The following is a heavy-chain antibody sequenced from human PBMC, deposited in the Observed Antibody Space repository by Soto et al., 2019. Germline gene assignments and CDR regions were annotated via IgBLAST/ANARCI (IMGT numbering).Heavy chain of an antibody. CDR2: IYYSGST. J-gene: IGHJ4*02. CDR3: ARRSYGRYFDY. CDR1: GGSISSYY. D-gene: IGHD5-18*01. Sequence: SETLSLTCTVSGGSISSYYWSWIRQPPGKGLEWIGYIYYSGSTNYNPSLKSRVTISVDTSKNQFSLKLSSATAADTAVYYCARRSYGRYFDYWGQGTLVTVSS. V-gene: IGHV4-59*01.